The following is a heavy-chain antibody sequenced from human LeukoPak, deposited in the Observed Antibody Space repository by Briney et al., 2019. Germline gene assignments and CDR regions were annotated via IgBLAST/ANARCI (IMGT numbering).Heavy chain of an antibody. CDR2: INTDGRST. D-gene: IGHD4-23*01. CDR1: GFTFSSYW. J-gene: IGHJ1*01. Sequence: QPGGSLRLSCAASGFTFSSYWMHWVRQVPGKGLVWVSGINTDGRSTSYADSVKGRFTISRDNAKNTLYLQMNSLRAEDTAVYYRYGANAEHWGQGTLVTVSS. CDR3: YGANAEH. V-gene: IGHV3-74*01.